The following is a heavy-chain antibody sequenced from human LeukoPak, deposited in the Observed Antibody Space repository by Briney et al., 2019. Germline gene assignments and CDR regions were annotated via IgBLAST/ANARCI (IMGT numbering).Heavy chain of an antibody. CDR1: GFTFNSYS. Sequence: GGSLRLSCAASGFTFNSYSMNWVRQAPGKGLEWVSSISSSSRYIFYADSVKGRFTISRDNAKNSLYLQMNRRRAEDTAVYYCARDGYCSSTSCYSSWGQGTLVTVSS. J-gene: IGHJ4*02. CDR3: ARDGYCSSTSCYSS. D-gene: IGHD2-2*03. V-gene: IGHV3-21*01. CDR2: ISSSSRYI.